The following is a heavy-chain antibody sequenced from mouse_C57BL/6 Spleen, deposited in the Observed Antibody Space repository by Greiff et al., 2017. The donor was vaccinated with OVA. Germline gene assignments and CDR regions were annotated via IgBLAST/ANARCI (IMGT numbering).Heavy chain of an antibody. V-gene: IGHV1-26*01. D-gene: IGHD2-4*01. J-gene: IGHJ3*01. CDR2: INPNNGGT. Sequence: EVQLQQSGPELVKPGASVKISCKASGYTFTDYYMNWVKQSHGKSLEWIGDINPNNGGTSYNQQFKGKATLTVDKSSSTAYMELRSLTSEDSAVYYCARSPSDDYWFAYWGQGTLVTVAA. CDR3: ARSPSDDYWFAY. CDR1: GYTFTDYY.